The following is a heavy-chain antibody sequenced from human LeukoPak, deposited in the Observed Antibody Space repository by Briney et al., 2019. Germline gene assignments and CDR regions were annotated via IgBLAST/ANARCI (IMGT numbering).Heavy chain of an antibody. CDR1: GFTVSSNY. CDR2: IYSGGST. Sequence: GGSLRLSCAASGFTVSSNYMSWVRQAPGKGLEWVSVIYSGGSTYYADSVKGRFTISRDNSKNTLYLQMNSLRAEDTAVYYCASLANYDFWSGYLEGAHFDYWGQGTLVTVSS. J-gene: IGHJ4*02. V-gene: IGHV3-66*01. D-gene: IGHD3-3*01. CDR3: ASLANYDFWSGYLEGAHFDY.